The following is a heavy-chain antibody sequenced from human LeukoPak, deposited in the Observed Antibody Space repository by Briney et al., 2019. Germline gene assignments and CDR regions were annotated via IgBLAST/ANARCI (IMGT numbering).Heavy chain of an antibody. CDR1: GFTVSSKY. CDR3: ARDSGRNLYYFDY. CDR2: IYSGDNT. D-gene: IGHD3-10*01. V-gene: IGHV3-53*01. J-gene: IGHJ4*02. Sequence: GSLRLSCAASGFTVSSKYMTWVRQAPGHGLEWVSIIYSGDNTYYPDSVKGRFTISRDTSKNTLYLQMNSLRAEDTAVYYCARDSGRNLYYFDYWGQGTLVTVSS.